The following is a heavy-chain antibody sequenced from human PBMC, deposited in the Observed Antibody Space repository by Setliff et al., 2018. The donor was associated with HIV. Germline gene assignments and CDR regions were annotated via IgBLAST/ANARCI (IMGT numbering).Heavy chain of an antibody. CDR3: ARAAYSGTYLWEPASDL. V-gene: IGHV4-4*07. CDR1: GGSISSHF. Sequence: SETLSLTCTVSGGSISSHFWSWIRQPAGKGLEWLGHVFVTGPTNYNSALGSRITISVEPTKNQFSLNLASATAADTAVYYCARAAYSGTYLWEPASDLGGPGTLVTVSS. D-gene: IGHD1-26*01. CDR2: VFVTGPT. J-gene: IGHJ2*01.